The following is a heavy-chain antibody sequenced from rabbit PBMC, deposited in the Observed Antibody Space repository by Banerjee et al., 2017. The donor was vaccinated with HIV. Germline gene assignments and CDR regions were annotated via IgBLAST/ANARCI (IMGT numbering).Heavy chain of an antibody. Sequence: QEQLEESGGDLVKPEGSLTLTCTASGFSFSSSDYMCWVRQAPGKGLEWITCIDAGSSGTTNYASWAKGRFTISKTSSTTVTLQMTSLTAADTATYFCARDAGYGGVGYAGAFDPRGPGTLVTVS. J-gene: IGHJ2*01. CDR1: GFSFSSSDY. CDR3: ARDAGYGGVGYAGAFDP. V-gene: IGHV1S45*01. CDR2: IDAGSSGTT. D-gene: IGHD4-2*01.